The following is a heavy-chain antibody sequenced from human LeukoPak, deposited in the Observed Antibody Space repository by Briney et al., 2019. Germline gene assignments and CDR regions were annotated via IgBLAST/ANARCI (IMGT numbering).Heavy chain of an antibody. J-gene: IGHJ1*01. CDR1: GFTFSSYA. D-gene: IGHD6-13*01. CDR3: AKYSSSWYLKYFQH. CDR2: ISGSGGST. V-gene: IGHV3-23*01. Sequence: GGSLRLSCAASGFTFSSYAMSWVRQAPGKGLEWVSAISGSGGSTYYADSVKGRFIISRDNSKNTLYLQMNSLRAEDTAVYYCAKYSSSWYLKYFQHWGQGTLVTVSS.